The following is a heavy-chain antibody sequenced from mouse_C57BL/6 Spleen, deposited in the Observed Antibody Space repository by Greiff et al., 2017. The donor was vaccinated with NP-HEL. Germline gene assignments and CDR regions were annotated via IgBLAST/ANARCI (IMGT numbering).Heavy chain of an antibody. V-gene: IGHV5-16*01. CDR1: GFTFSDYY. Sequence: EVQVVESEGGLVQPGSSMKLSCTASGFTFSDYYMAWVRQVPEKGLEWVANINYDGSSTYYLDSLKSRFIISRDNAKNILYLQMSSLKSEDTATYYCARDRGYDYDGYYYAMDYWGQGTSVTVSS. CDR3: ARDRGYDYDGYYYAMDY. CDR2: INYDGSST. J-gene: IGHJ4*01. D-gene: IGHD2-4*01.